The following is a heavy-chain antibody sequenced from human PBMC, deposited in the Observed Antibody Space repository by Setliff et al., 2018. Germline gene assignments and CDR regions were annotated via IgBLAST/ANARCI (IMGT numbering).Heavy chain of an antibody. CDR2: ISASGDTT. J-gene: IGHJ6*02. D-gene: IGHD3-10*01. V-gene: IGHV3-23*01. CDR1: GYTSSSYA. CDR3: ARDYGSGSIAPYYYYYGMDV. Sequence: GGSLRLSCAASGYTSSSYAMTWVRQAPGKGLEWVSIISASGDTTYYADSVKGRFTISRDNSKNTLYLQMNSLRAEDTAVYYCARDYGSGSIAPYYYYYGMDVWGQGTTVTVSS.